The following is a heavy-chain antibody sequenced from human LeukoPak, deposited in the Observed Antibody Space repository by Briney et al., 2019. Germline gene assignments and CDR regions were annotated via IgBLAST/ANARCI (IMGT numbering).Heavy chain of an antibody. J-gene: IGHJ4*02. CDR3: AKDQRWGDSSSWFRNFDY. V-gene: IGHV3-23*01. CDR2: ISGSGGST. CDR1: GFTFSSDA. D-gene: IGHD6-13*01. Sequence: GGSLRLSRAPSGFTFSSDAMSWVRQAPGKGMERGSAISGSGGSTYYADSVKGRFPIPRENSKNTLYLQMNSPRAEDTAVYYCAKDQRWGDSSSWFRNFDYWGQGTLVTVSS.